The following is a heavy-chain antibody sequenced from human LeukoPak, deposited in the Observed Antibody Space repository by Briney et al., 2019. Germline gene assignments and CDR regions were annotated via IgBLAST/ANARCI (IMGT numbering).Heavy chain of an antibody. J-gene: IGHJ4*02. CDR2: IYTSGST. Sequence: SETLSLTCTVSGYSISSGYYWGWIRQPPGKGLEWIGSIYTSGSTYYNPSLKSRVTISVDTSKNQFSLKLSSVTAADTAVYYCARGSFDWLLLFDYWGQGTLVTVSS. D-gene: IGHD3-9*01. CDR1: GYSISSGYY. V-gene: IGHV4-38-2*02. CDR3: ARGSFDWLLLFDY.